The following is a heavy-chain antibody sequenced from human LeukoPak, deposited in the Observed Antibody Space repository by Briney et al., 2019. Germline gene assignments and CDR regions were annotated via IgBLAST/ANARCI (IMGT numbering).Heavy chain of an antibody. CDR2: IYQSGST. CDR3: PRGVGRSGPLPTECFQH. D-gene: IGHD3-3*01. V-gene: IGHV4-4*02. Sequence: RPSGTLSLTCAVSGGSISRSNWCIWVSHPPGKGLEWIGEIYQSGSTNYNPPPKNRVTISVDKSKNQFSLKLTSVTAADTAVYYCPRGVGRSGPLPTECFQHWGRGTLVTVSS. CDR1: GGSISRSNW. J-gene: IGHJ1*01.